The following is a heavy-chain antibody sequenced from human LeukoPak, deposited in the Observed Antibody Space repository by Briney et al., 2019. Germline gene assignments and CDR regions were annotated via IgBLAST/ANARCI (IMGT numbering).Heavy chain of an antibody. CDR3: ARDKQHSYGRYFDH. CDR2: IYTSGST. D-gene: IGHD5-18*01. V-gene: IGHV4-4*07. CDR1: GGSISSYY. J-gene: IGHJ4*02. Sequence: SETLSLTCTVSGGSISSYYWSWIRQPAGKGLEWIGRIYTSGSTNYNPSLKSRVTMSVDMSRNQIVLNLSSVTAADTAVYFCARDKQHSYGRYFDHWGQGTLVTVSS.